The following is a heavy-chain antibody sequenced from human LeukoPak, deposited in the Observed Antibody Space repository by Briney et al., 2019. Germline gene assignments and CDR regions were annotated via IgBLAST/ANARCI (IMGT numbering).Heavy chain of an antibody. D-gene: IGHD6-13*01. CDR3: ARYGSSSGFDY. CDR1: GYTFTTYT. CDR2: INAGNGNT. Sequence: GASVKVSCKASGYTFTTYTLHWVRQAPGQRLEWMGWINAGNGNTRYSQTFQGRVTITRDTSASTVYMDLSSLISEDTAVYYCARYGSSSGFDYWGRGTLVTVSS. V-gene: IGHV1-3*01. J-gene: IGHJ4*02.